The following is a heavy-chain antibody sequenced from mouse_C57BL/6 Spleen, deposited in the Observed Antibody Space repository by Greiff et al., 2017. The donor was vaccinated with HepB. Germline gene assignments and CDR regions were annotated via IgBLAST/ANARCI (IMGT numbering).Heavy chain of an antibody. Sequence: EVQLQQSGPGLVKPSQSLSLTCSVTGYSITSGYYWNWIRQFPGNKLEWMGYISYDGSNNYNPSLNNRISITRDTSKNPFFLKLNSVTTAYTATYYCASPMDYYGSAWFAYWGQGTLVTVSA. J-gene: IGHJ3*01. D-gene: IGHD1-1*01. V-gene: IGHV3-6*01. CDR3: ASPMDYYGSAWFAY. CDR2: ISYDGSN. CDR1: GYSITSGYY.